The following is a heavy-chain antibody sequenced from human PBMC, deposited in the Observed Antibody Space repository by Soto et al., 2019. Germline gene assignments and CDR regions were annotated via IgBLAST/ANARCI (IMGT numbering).Heavy chain of an antibody. CDR1: GGSVSSGSYY. V-gene: IGHV4-61*01. CDR2: IYYSGST. J-gene: IGHJ6*02. D-gene: IGHD6-6*01. CDR3: ARDCLKYSSSVRGYYYYYGMDV. Sequence: QVQLQESGPGLVKPSETLSLTCTVSGGSVSSGSYYWSWIRQPPGKGLEWIGYIYYSGSTNYNPFLKSRVTISVDTSKNQFSLKLSSVTAADTAVYYCARDCLKYSSSVRGYYYYYGMDVWGQGTTVTVSS.